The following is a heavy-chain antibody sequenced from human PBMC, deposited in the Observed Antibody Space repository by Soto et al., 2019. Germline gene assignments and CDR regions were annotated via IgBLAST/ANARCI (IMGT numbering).Heavy chain of an antibody. J-gene: IGHJ3*02. CDR1: GYTFTGYY. Sequence: ASVKVSCKASGYTFTGYYMHWVRQAPGQGLECMGWINPNSGGTNYAQKFQGRVTMTRDTSISTAYMELSRLRSDETAVYYCARDLEAYCGGDCYAFDIWGQGTMVSV. CDR2: INPNSGGT. D-gene: IGHD2-21*02. V-gene: IGHV1-2*02. CDR3: ARDLEAYCGGDCYAFDI.